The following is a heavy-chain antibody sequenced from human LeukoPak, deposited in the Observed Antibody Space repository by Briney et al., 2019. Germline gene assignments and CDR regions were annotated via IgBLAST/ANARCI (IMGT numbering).Heavy chain of an antibody. CDR1: GFTFSSYS. V-gene: IGHV3-21*01. D-gene: IGHD6-19*01. CDR3: ARDLMAVAGTADAFDI. CDR2: ISSSSSYI. Sequence: GGSLRLSCAASGFTFSSYSMDWVRQAPGKGLEWVSSISSSSSYIYYADSVKGRFTISRDNAKNSLYLQMNSLRAEDTAVYYCARDLMAVAGTADAFDIWGQGTMVTVSS. J-gene: IGHJ3*02.